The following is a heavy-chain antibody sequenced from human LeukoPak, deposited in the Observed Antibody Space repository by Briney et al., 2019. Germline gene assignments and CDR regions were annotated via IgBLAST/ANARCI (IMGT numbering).Heavy chain of an antibody. Sequence: SGGSLRLSCAASGFTFSSYAMSWVRQAPGKGLECVSGISESGGTTYYVDSVKGRFTISRDNSKNTVYLQMNSLRGDDTAIYYCAKGGVNPVTAGDYWGQGTLVTVSS. CDR1: GFTFSSYA. J-gene: IGHJ4*02. D-gene: IGHD2-21*02. V-gene: IGHV3-23*01. CDR3: AKGGVNPVTAGDY. CDR2: ISESGGTT.